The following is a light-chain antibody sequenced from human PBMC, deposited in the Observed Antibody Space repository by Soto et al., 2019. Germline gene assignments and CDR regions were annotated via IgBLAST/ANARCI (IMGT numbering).Light chain of an antibody. CDR1: QSVSSD. CDR3: QQYNNWPRT. Sequence: EIVMTQSPATLSVSPGERATLSCRASQSVSSDFAWYRQKPGQAPRLLIYGASTRATGIPARVSGSGSGTEFNLTINSLQSEDFAVYYCQQYNNWPRTFGQGTKVEIK. CDR2: GAS. V-gene: IGKV3-15*01. J-gene: IGKJ1*01.